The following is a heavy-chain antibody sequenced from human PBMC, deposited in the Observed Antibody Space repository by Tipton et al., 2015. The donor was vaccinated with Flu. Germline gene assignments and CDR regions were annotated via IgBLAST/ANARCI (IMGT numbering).Heavy chain of an antibody. J-gene: IGHJ5*02. CDR3: ARGSPYGSGSRRRFDP. D-gene: IGHD3-10*01. Sequence: LSLTCNVSGGSIGNYYWSWIRQPAGKGLEWIGRISTPGNTNYNPSLKSRVAMSMDTSKNQFSLSLRSVTAADTALYYCARGSPYGSGSRRRFDPWGQGMLVTVSS. CDR1: GGSIGNYY. CDR2: ISTPGNT. V-gene: IGHV4-4*07.